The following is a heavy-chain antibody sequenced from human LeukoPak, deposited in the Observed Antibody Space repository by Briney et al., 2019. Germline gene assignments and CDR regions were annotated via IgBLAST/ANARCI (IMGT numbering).Heavy chain of an antibody. V-gene: IGHV4-39*01. CDR2: IYYSGST. D-gene: IGHD6-13*01. J-gene: IGHJ4*02. CDR1: GGSISSSSYF. Sequence: PSETLSLTCTVSGGSISSSSYFWGWIRQPPGKGLEWIGSIYYSGSTYYNPSLKSRVTISIDTSKNQFSLKLSSVTAADTAVYYCARRPYSSSWYFDYWGQGPLVTVSS. CDR3: ARRPYSSSWYFDY.